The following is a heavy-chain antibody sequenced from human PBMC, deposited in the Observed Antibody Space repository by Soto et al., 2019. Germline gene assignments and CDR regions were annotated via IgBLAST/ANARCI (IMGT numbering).Heavy chain of an antibody. CDR3: ARPSGRIYSYGTD. D-gene: IGHD5-18*01. Sequence: SEILSLTCTVSGGSISSSSYYWGWIRQPPGKGLEWIGSIYYSGSTYYNPSLKSRVTISVDTSKNQFSLKLSSVTAADTAVYYCARPSGRIYSYGTDWGQGTLVTVSS. CDR1: GGSISSSSYY. CDR2: IYYSGST. J-gene: IGHJ4*02. V-gene: IGHV4-39*01.